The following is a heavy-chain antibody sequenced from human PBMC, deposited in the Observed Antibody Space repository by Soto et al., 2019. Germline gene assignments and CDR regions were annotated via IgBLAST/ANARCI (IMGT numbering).Heavy chain of an antibody. CDR1: GFTFSSYS. CDR3: ARDLPRFTIFGVVPEGYAFDI. Sequence: GGSLRLSCAASGFTFSSYSMNWVRQAPGKGLEWVSSISSSSSYIYYADSVKGRFTISRDNAKNSLYLQMNSLRAEDTAVYYCARDLPRFTIFGVVPEGYAFDIWGQGTMVTVSS. V-gene: IGHV3-21*01. J-gene: IGHJ3*02. D-gene: IGHD3-3*01. CDR2: ISSSSSYI.